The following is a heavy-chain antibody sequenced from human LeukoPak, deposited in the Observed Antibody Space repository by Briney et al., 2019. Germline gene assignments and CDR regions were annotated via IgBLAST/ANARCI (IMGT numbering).Heavy chain of an antibody. Sequence: PSETLSLTCTVSGGSISSYDWSWIRQPPGKGLEWIGYIYYSGSTNYNPSRKSQVAISVDTSKSQFALKLSSVTAADTAVYYWAKPYGSGSHDAFDIWGQGTMVTVSS. CDR1: GGSISSYD. CDR2: IYYSGST. J-gene: IGHJ3*02. V-gene: IGHV4-59*01. D-gene: IGHD3-10*01. CDR3: AKPYGSGSHDAFDI.